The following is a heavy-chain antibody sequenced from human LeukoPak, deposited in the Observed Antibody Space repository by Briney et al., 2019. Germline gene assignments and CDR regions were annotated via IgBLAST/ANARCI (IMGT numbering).Heavy chain of an antibody. CDR1: GYTFTCYY. V-gene: IGHV1-2*02. D-gene: IGHD2-2*01. Sequence: ASVKVSCKASGYTFTCYYMHWVRQAPGQGLEWMGWINPNSGGTNYAQKFQGRVTMTRDTSISTAYMELSRLRSDDTAVYYCATLVVPAASGVRDYWGQGTLVTVSS. J-gene: IGHJ4*02. CDR2: INPNSGGT. CDR3: ATLVVPAASGVRDY.